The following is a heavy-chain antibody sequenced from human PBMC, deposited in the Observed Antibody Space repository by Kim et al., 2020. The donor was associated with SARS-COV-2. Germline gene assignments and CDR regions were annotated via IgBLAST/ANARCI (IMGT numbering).Heavy chain of an antibody. Sequence: GGSLRLSCAASGFTFSSYWMHWVRQAPGKGLVWVSRINSDGSSTSYADSVKGRFTISRDNAKNTLYLQMNSLRAEDTAVYYCARASTYYYDSSGYYLDYWGQGTLVTVSS. CDR2: INSDGSST. CDR3: ARASTYYYDSSGYYLDY. V-gene: IGHV3-74*01. J-gene: IGHJ4*02. CDR1: GFTFSSYW. D-gene: IGHD3-22*01.